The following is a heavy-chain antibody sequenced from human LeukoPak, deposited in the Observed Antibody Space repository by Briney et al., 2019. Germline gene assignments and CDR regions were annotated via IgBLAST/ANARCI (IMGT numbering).Heavy chain of an antibody. D-gene: IGHD3/OR15-3a*01. Sequence: GGSLRLSCAVSGFSFSTYNMNWVRQAPGKGLEWVSSISSRNNYMDYADSVKGRFTISRDNAKNSLYLQMNSLRAEDTAVYYCARDRLDSEWGLYYYGMDVWGLGTTVTVSS. J-gene: IGHJ6*02. V-gene: IGHV3-21*01. CDR1: GFSFSTYN. CDR3: ARDRLDSEWGLYYYGMDV. CDR2: ISSRNNYM.